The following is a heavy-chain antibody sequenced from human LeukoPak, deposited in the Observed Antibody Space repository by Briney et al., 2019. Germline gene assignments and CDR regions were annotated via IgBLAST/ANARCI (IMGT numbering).Heavy chain of an antibody. V-gene: IGHV4-59*12. CDR1: GGSISSYY. CDR3: ARSDGYGLIGI. CDR2: IYYSGST. D-gene: IGHD3-10*01. Sequence: SETLSLTCTVSGGSISSYYWSWIRQPPGRGLEWIGYIYYSGSTDYNPSFQSRVSISVDTSKNHFSLNLSSVTAADTAVYYCARSDGYGLIGIWGQGTMVTVSS. J-gene: IGHJ3*02.